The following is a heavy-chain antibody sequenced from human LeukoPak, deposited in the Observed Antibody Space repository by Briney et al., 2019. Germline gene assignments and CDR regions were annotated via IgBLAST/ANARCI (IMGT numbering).Heavy chain of an antibody. CDR2: INHSGST. D-gene: IGHD1-26*01. Sequence: PSETLSLTCAVYGGSFSGYYWSWIRQPPGKGLEWIGEINHSGSTNYNPSLKSRVTISVDTSKNQFSLKLSSVTAADTAVYYCLGSYPFDYWGQGTLVTVSS. CDR1: GGSFSGYY. V-gene: IGHV4-34*01. J-gene: IGHJ4*02. CDR3: LGSYPFDY.